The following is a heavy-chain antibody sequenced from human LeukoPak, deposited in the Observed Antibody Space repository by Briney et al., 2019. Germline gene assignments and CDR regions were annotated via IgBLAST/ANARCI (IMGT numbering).Heavy chain of an antibody. V-gene: IGHV3-23*01. Sequence: GGSLRLSCVASGFTFSTYAMSWVRQAPGKGLEWVSVISSSGSSTYYADSVKGRFTISRDNLKNTLYLQMNSLRAEDTAVYYCAKQFIAAPDAFDIWGQGTMVTVSS. CDR3: AKQFIAAPDAFDI. J-gene: IGHJ3*02. D-gene: IGHD6-13*01. CDR1: GFTFSTYA. CDR2: ISSSGSST.